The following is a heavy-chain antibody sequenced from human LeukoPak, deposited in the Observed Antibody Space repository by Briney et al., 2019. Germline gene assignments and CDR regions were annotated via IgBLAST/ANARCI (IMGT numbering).Heavy chain of an antibody. V-gene: IGHV3-23*01. CDR2: ISGSGGST. CDR3: AKVQAEGYYDFWSGYSDY. CDR1: GFTFSSYA. Sequence: GGSLRLSCAASGFTFSSYAMSWVRQAPGKGLEWVSAISGSGGSTYYADSVKGRFTISRDNSKNTLYLQMNSLRAEDTAVYYCAKVQAEGYYDFWSGYSDYWGQGTLVTVSS. J-gene: IGHJ4*02. D-gene: IGHD3-3*01.